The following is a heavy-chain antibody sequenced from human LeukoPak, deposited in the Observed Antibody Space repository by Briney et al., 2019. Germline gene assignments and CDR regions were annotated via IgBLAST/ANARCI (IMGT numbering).Heavy chain of an antibody. V-gene: IGHV3-30*04. Sequence: GGSLRLSCAASGFTFSSYAMHWVRQAPGKGLEWVAVISYDGSNKYYADSVKGRFTISRDSSKNTLYLQMNSLRAEDTAVYYCARDGDSRSFYFDYWGQGTLVTVSS. J-gene: IGHJ4*02. D-gene: IGHD6-13*01. CDR2: ISYDGSNK. CDR3: ARDGDSRSFYFDY. CDR1: GFTFSSYA.